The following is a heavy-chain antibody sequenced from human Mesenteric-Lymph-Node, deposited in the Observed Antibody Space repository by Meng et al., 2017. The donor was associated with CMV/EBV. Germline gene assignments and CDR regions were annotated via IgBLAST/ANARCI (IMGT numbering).Heavy chain of an antibody. J-gene: IGHJ6*02. D-gene: IGHD5-18*01. CDR2: ISGSGGST. Sequence: GGSLRLSCAASGFTFSSYAMSWVRQAPGKGLEWVSAISGSGGSTYYADSVQGRFTISRDNSKNTLYLQMNNLRTEETAVYYCAKELWIQLWLDAMDVWGQGTTVTVSS. V-gene: IGHV3-23*01. CDR1: GFTFSSYA. CDR3: AKELWIQLWLDAMDV.